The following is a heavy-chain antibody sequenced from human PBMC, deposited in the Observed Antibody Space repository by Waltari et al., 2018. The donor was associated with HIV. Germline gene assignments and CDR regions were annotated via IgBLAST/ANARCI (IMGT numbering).Heavy chain of an antibody. Sequence: QVQLQESGPGLVKASETLSLTCTVSGGSISSYYWSWIRQPAGKGLEWIGRIYTSGSTNYNSSLKSRVTMSIDTSKNQFFLKLSSVTAADTAVYYCAREYCSSTSCSPNGRLGAFDIWGQGTMVTVSS. J-gene: IGHJ3*02. D-gene: IGHD2-2*01. CDR3: AREYCSSTSCSPNGRLGAFDI. V-gene: IGHV4-4*07. CDR1: GGSISSYY. CDR2: IYTSGST.